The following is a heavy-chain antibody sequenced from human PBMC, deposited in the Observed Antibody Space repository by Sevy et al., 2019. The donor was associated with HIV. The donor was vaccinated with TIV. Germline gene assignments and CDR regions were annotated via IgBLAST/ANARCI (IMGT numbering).Heavy chain of an antibody. D-gene: IGHD1-26*01. CDR1: GFSFSTYS. V-gene: IGHV3-48*02. CDR2: ISRSSSTI. Sequence: GGSLRLSCAASGFSFSTYSMNWVRQAPGKGLEWVSYISRSSSTIYYVDSVKGRFTISRDNAKNSLYLQMNSLRDEDTAVYYCARLGSGSYSGFDIWGQGTMVTVSS. J-gene: IGHJ3*02. CDR3: ARLGSGSYSGFDI.